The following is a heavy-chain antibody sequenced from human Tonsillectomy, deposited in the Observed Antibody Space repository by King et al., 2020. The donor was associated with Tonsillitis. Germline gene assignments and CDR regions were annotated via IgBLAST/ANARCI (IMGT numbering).Heavy chain of an antibody. CDR2: INSDGSST. CDR3: ARTTVGGNSDFDY. D-gene: IGHD4-11*01. V-gene: IGHV3-74*01. J-gene: IGHJ4*02. Sequence: VQLVESGGGLVQPGGSLRLSCAVSGFTFSNYWMNWVRQTPGKGLVWVSRINSDGSSTTYADSVKGRLTISRDNAKNTLYLQMNSLRVEDTAVYYCARTTVGGNSDFDYWPPRPLVTVSS. CDR1: GFTFSNYW.